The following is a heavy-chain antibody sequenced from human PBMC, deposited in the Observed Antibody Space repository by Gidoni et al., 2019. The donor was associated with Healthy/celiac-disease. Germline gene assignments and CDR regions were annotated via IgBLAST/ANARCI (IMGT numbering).Heavy chain of an antibody. CDR1: GVTFSSYG. V-gene: IGHV3-30*18. D-gene: IGHD3-16*01. CDR3: AKPFWGLTIGDAFDI. J-gene: IGHJ3*02. CDR2: ISYDGSNK. Sequence: QVQLVESGGGVVQPGSSLRLSCAASGVTFSSYGMNWVRQAPGKGLEWVAVISYDGSNKDYADSVKGRFTISSDNSKNTLYLQMNSLRAEDTAVYYCAKPFWGLTIGDAFDIWGQGTMVTVSS.